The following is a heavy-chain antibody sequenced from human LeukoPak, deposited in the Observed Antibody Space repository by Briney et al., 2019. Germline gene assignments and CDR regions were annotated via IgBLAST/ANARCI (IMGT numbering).Heavy chain of an antibody. CDR1: GGSISSSSYY. J-gene: IGHJ4*02. Sequence: SETLSLTCTVSGGSISSSSYYWGWIRQPPGKGLEWIGSIYYSGSTYYNPSLKSRVTISVDTPKNQFSLKLSSVTAADTAMYYCARIYYGSGSYYRVDYWGQGTLVTVSS. V-gene: IGHV4-39*01. CDR2: IYYSGST. CDR3: ARIYYGSGSYYRVDY. D-gene: IGHD3-10*01.